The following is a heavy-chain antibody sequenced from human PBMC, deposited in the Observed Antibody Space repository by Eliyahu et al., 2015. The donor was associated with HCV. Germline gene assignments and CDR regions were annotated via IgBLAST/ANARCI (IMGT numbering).Heavy chain of an antibody. V-gene: IGHV3-9*01. CDR1: GFTFEDYA. CDR3: AKDYNNGWSGGCDS. CDR2: ISWSSGSR. J-gene: IGHJ4*02. D-gene: IGHD6-19*01. Sequence: EVQLVESGGGLVQPGRSLRLSCAASGFTFEDYAMHWVRQAPGKGLEWVSFISWSSGSRGYVDSVKGRFTISRDNAKNTLYLQMNSLRAEDTALYYCAKDYNNGWSGGCDSWGQGTLVTVSS.